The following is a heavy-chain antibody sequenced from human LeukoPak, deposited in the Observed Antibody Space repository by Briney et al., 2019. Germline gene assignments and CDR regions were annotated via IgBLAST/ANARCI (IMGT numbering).Heavy chain of an antibody. J-gene: IGHJ4*02. Sequence: GGSLRLSCAASGFTFDDYGMHWVRQAPGKGLEWVSLISGDGGSTYYADSVKGRFTISRDNSKNSLYLQMNSLRTEDTALYFCTKDSSSLWFFDFWGQGALVTVSS. CDR3: TKDSSSLWFFDF. CDR2: ISGDGGST. D-gene: IGHD6-13*01. V-gene: IGHV3-43*02. CDR1: GFTFDDYG.